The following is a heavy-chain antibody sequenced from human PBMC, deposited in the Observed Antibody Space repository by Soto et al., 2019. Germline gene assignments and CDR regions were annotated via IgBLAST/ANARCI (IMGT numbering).Heavy chain of an antibody. CDR2: INTDGSST. V-gene: IGHV3-74*01. J-gene: IGHJ4*02. Sequence: EVQLVESGGGLVQPGGSLRLSCVVSGFTFSSFWMHWVRQAPGEGLVWVSRINTDGSSTSYADSVKGRFTISRDNAKNTLYLQTNSLRVEDTAMYYCAKRGVDTFGLSYWGQGTLVTVSS. CDR3: AKRGVDTFGLSY. D-gene: IGHD3-10*01. CDR1: GFTFSSFW.